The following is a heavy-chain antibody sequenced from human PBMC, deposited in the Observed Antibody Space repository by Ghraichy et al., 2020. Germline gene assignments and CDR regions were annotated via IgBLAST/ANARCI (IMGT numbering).Heavy chain of an antibody. CDR1: GFTFSSYA. Sequence: GGSLRLSCAASGFTFSSYAMSWVRQAPGKGLEWVSAISGSGGSTYYADSVKGRFTISRDNSKNTLYLQMNSLRAEDTAVYYCAKDFRSGYYYGMDVWGQGTTVTVSS. CDR3: AKDFRSGYYYGMDV. CDR2: ISGSGGST. J-gene: IGHJ6*02. V-gene: IGHV3-23*01.